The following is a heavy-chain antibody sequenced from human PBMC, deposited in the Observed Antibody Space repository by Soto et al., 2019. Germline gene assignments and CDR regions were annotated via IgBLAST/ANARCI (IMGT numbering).Heavy chain of an antibody. CDR1: GFTLTTYA. Sequence: VQVLESGGGLVQPGGSLRLSCAASGFTLTTYAMTWVRQPPGKGLEWVSSMTRAGTSTSHADSVKGRFTTSRDNADNTKNLEMKSQRDEGKAVYYCARGGADQSVYGMDVWGRGTTVIFSS. CDR2: MTRAGTST. CDR3: ARGGADQSVYGMDV. J-gene: IGHJ6*04. V-gene: IGHV3-23*01. D-gene: IGHD3-10*01.